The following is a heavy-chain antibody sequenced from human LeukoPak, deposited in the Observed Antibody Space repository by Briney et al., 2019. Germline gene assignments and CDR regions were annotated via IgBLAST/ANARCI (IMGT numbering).Heavy chain of an antibody. V-gene: IGHV3-73*01. CDR3: TRPQYSSSWYDSFDI. D-gene: IGHD6-13*01. CDR1: GSTFSGSA. Sequence: GGSLRLSCAASGSTFSGSAMHWVRQASGKGLEWVGRIRSKANSYATAYAASVKGRFTISRDDSKNTAYLQMNSLKTEDTAVYYCTRPQYSSSWYDSFDIWGQGTMVTVSS. J-gene: IGHJ3*02. CDR2: IRSKANSYAT.